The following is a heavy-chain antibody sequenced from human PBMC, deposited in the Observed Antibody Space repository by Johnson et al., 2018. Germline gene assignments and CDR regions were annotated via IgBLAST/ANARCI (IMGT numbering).Heavy chain of an antibody. V-gene: IGHV3-48*02. J-gene: IGHJ3*02. Sequence: SLRLSCAASAFTFSSYAMNWVRQAPGKGLKWVSYIGSSSSTIFYADSVKGRFTISRDNAKNSLYLQMNSLRDEDTAVYYCARAGYSGTYYDDAFDIWGQGTMVTVSS. CDR3: ARAGYSGTYYDDAFDI. CDR2: IGSSSSTI. D-gene: IGHD1-26*01. CDR1: AFTFSSYA.